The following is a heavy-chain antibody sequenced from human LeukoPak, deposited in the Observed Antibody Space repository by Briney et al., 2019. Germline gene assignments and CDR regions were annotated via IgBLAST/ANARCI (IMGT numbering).Heavy chain of an antibody. CDR1: GGTFSSDA. CDR2: IIPILGTA. CDR3: ARARSDQLLAFDI. Sequence: KLSSKASGGTFSSDAISSVRETPGQRLKWMGGIIPILGTANYAQKFQGRVTITTDESTSTAYMELSSLRSEDTAVYYCARARSDQLLAFDIWGQGTMVTVSS. D-gene: IGHD2-2*01. J-gene: IGHJ3*02. V-gene: IGHV1-69*05.